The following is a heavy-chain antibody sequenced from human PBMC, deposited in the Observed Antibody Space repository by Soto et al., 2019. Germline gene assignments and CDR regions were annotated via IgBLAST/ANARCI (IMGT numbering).Heavy chain of an antibody. Sequence: GESLKISCAASGFTFSSYGMHWVRQAPGKGLEWVAVISYDGSNKYYADSVKGRFTISRDNSKNTLYLQMNSLRAEDTAVYYCAKDGKNSGSYYYYYYYGMDVWGQGTTVTVSS. CDR2: ISYDGSNK. D-gene: IGHD1-26*01. J-gene: IGHJ6*02. CDR3: AKDGKNSGSYYYYYYYGMDV. CDR1: GFTFSSYG. V-gene: IGHV3-30*18.